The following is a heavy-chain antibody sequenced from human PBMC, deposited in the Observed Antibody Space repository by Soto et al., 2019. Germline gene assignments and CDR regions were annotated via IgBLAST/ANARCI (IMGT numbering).Heavy chain of an antibody. D-gene: IGHD5-12*01. CDR3: EKERGRWLQPHDY. CDR2: ISGSGGST. Sequence: GGSLRLSCAASGFIFSEYAMSWVRQAPGKGLEWVSAISGSGGSTYYADSVKGRFTISRDNSKNTLYLQMNSLRAEDTAVYYCEKERGRWLQPHDYWGQGTLVTGSS. J-gene: IGHJ4*02. CDR1: GFIFSEYA. V-gene: IGHV3-23*01.